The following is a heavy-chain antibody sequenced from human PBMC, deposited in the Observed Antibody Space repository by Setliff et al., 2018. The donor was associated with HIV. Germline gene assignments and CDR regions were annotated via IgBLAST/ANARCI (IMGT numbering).Heavy chain of an antibody. CDR1: GGSISSNNYF. J-gene: IGHJ5*02. CDR2: IYYSGST. Sequence: PSETLSLTCTVSGGSISSNNYFWGWIRQPPEKGLEWIGSIYYSGSTYYNPSLKSRVTISIDTSRNQFSLKLTSVTAAYTAMYYCARRHTAFDPWGQGTLVTVSS. V-gene: IGHV4-39*01. D-gene: IGHD5-18*01. CDR3: ARRHTAFDP.